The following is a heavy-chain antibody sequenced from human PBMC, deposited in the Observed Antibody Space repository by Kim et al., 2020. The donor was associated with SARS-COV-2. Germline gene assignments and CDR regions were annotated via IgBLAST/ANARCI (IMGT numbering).Heavy chain of an antibody. V-gene: IGHV5-51*01. CDR3: ARGEQQLKRGIDY. D-gene: IGHD6-13*01. Sequence: YSPSFQVQVTISADKSISTAYLQWSSLKASDTAMYYCARGEQQLKRGIDYWGQGTLVTVSS. J-gene: IGHJ4*02.